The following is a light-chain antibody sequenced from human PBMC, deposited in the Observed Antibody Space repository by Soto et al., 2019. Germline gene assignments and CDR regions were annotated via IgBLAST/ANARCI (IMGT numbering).Light chain of an antibody. V-gene: IGKV1-9*01. CDR2: GAV. CDR3: QQLNSPPRT. CDR1: QVIDNS. J-gene: IGKJ4*01. Sequence: IQLTQSPSSLSASVGDRVTITCRSSQVIDNSLVWHHQKPGKAPKLLIHGAVTLQGGVPSRFSGSRSRIDYTITISSLQPEDFATYSCQQLNSPPRTFGGGTKVDIK.